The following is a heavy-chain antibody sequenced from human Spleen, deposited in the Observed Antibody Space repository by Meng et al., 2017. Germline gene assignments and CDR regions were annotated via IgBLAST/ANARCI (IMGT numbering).Heavy chain of an antibody. Sequence: QAQLQRSGPGRVKPSHTLSLPCDISGDSVSSNSAAWNWIRPSPSRGLEWLGRTYYRSKWYNDYAVSVKGRITINPDTSKNQFSLQLNSVTPEDTAVYYCARGYNYNYWGQGTLVTVSS. CDR3: ARGYNYNY. J-gene: IGHJ4*02. CDR1: GDSVSSNSAA. D-gene: IGHD5-18*01. V-gene: IGHV6-1*01. CDR2: TYYRSKWYN.